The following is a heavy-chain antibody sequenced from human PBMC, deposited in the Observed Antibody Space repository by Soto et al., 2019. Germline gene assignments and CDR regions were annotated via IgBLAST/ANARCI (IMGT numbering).Heavy chain of an antibody. Sequence: QVQLEESGPGLVKPSETLSLTCTVSCGSISSNYWSWIRRPPGKGLEWIGDIHYTGSTNYNPSLKSRVTISVDMSKNQFSLKVRSVTAADTAVYYCAREHSSGYYYFDSWGQGTLVTVSS. CDR3: AREHSSGYYYFDS. J-gene: IGHJ4*02. CDR2: IHYTGST. V-gene: IGHV4-59*01. CDR1: CGSISSNY. D-gene: IGHD3-22*01.